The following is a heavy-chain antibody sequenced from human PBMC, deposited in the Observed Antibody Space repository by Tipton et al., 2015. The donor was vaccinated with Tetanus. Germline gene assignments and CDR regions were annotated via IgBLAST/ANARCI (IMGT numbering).Heavy chain of an antibody. V-gene: IGHV4-4*08. CDR1: GDSMTRYY. CDR3: ARRSYCTSTRCFDAFDL. D-gene: IGHD2-8*01. Sequence: GLVKPSATLSLTCTVSGDSMTRYYWSWIRQPPGKGLEWISYIFASGSTNYNPALKSRVTISMDTSKKQISLNLTSVTAADTAVYFCARRSYCTSTRCFDAFDLWGPGTRVTVSS. J-gene: IGHJ3*01. CDR2: IFASGST.